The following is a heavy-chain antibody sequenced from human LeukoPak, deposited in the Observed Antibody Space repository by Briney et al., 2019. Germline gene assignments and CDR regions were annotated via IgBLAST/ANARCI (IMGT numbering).Heavy chain of an antibody. V-gene: IGHV3-33*01. J-gene: IGHJ4*02. Sequence: QTGGSLRLSCAASGFTFSSYGMHWVRQAPGKGLEWVAVIWYDGSNKYYADSVKGRFTISRDNSKNTLYLQMNSLRAEDTAVYYCARDGTPYANRFNYFDYWGQGTLVTVSS. CDR2: IWYDGSNK. D-gene: IGHD1-14*01. CDR1: GFTFSSYG. CDR3: ARDGTPYANRFNYFDY.